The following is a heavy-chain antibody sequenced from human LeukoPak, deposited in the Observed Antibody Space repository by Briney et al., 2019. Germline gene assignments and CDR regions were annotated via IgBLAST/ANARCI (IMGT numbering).Heavy chain of an antibody. Sequence: GGSLRLSCAASGFTFSSYWMSRVRQAPGKGLEWVANIKQDGSEKYYVDSVKGRFTISRDNAKNSLYLQMNSLRAEDTAVYYCARDYYYESSGSVYWGQGTLVTVSS. V-gene: IGHV3-7*05. CDR1: GFTFSSYW. CDR2: IKQDGSEK. CDR3: ARDYYYESSGSVY. J-gene: IGHJ4*02. D-gene: IGHD3-22*01.